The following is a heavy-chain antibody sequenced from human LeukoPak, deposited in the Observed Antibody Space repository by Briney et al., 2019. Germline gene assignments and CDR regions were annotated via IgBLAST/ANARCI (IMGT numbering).Heavy chain of an antibody. J-gene: IGHJ4*02. Sequence: SGGSLRLSCAASGFTFDDYAMHWVRQAPGKGLEWVSGISWNSGSIGYADSVKGRFTISRDNAKNSLYLQTNSLRAEDMALYYCAKSGSSGWYGGNYFDYWGQGTLVTVSS. V-gene: IGHV3-9*03. CDR1: GFTFDDYA. CDR2: ISWNSGSI. D-gene: IGHD6-19*01. CDR3: AKSGSSGWYGGNYFDY.